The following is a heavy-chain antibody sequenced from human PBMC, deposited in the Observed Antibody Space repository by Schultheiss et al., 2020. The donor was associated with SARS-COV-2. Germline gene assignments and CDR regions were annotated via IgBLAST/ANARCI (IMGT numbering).Heavy chain of an antibody. CDR1: GYTFTGYY. V-gene: IGHV1-2*04. CDR2: INPNSGGT. CDR3: ARAFGARYCSGGSCYLQKFDP. J-gene: IGHJ5*02. D-gene: IGHD2-15*01. Sequence: ASVKVSCKASGYTFTGYYMHWVRQAPGQGLEWMGWINPNSGGTNYAQKFQGWVTMTRDTSISTAYMELSRLRSDDTAVYYCARAFGARYCSGGSCYLQKFDPWGQGTLVTVSS.